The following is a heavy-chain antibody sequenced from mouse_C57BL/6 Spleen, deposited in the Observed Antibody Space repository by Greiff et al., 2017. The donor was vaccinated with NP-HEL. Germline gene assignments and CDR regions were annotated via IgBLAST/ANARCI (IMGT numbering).Heavy chain of an antibody. CDR1: GYAFTNYL. Sequence: VQLKESGAELVRPGTSVKVSCKASGYAFTNYLIEWVKQRPGQGLEWIGVINPGSGGTNYNEKFKGKATLTADKSSSTAYMQLSSLTSEDSAVYYCARRTTVVATDFDYWGQGTTLTVSS. CDR2: INPGSGGT. J-gene: IGHJ2*01. CDR3: ARRTTVVATDFDY. V-gene: IGHV1-54*01. D-gene: IGHD1-1*01.